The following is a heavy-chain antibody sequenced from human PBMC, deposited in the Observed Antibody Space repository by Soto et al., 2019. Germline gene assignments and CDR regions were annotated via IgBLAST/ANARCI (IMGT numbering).Heavy chain of an antibody. D-gene: IGHD3-22*01. V-gene: IGHV3-23*01. CDR3: AKDRGYDYITNWFDP. J-gene: IGHJ5*02. CDR1: GFTFSSYA. CDR2: ISGSGGST. Sequence: EVQLLESGGGLVQPGGSLRLSCAASGFTFSSYAMSWVRQAPGKGLEWVSAISGSGGSTYYADSVKGRFTISRDNSKNTLYLQMNSLRAKDTAVYYCAKDRGYDYITNWFDPWGQGTLVTVSS.